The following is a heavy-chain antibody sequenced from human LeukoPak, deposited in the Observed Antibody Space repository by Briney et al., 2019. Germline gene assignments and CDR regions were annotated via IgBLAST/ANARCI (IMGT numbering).Heavy chain of an antibody. Sequence: GGSLRLSCAASGFTFSDYALGWVRHAPGRGLEWVATLSGSGAGTYYSDSVQGRFTISRYNSKRTLFLQMNSLRAEDTAFYYCAKAELGVDTFFDYWGQGTLVTVSS. J-gene: IGHJ4*02. CDR1: GFTFSDYA. CDR2: LSGSGAGT. CDR3: AKAELGVDTFFDY. V-gene: IGHV3-23*01. D-gene: IGHD3-3*01.